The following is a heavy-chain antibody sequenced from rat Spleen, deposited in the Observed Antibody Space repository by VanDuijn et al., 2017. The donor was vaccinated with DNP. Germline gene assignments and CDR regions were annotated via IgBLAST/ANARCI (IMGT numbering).Heavy chain of an antibody. CDR2: ISASGSRT. CDR3: TREREYMFDY. J-gene: IGHJ2*01. V-gene: IGHV5-31*01. D-gene: IGHD1-11*01. Sequence: EVQLVETGGGLVQPGRSLKLSCVASGFTFSTYWMFWVRQAPKKGLEWVATISASGSRTYYPDSVKDRFTISRDNAKRSLYLQMNSLKSEDSATYYCTREREYMFDYWGQGVMVTVSS. CDR1: GFTFSTYW.